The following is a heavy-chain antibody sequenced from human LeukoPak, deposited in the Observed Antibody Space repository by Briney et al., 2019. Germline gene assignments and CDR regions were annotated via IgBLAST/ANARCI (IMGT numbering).Heavy chain of an antibody. CDR2: INSDGSST. D-gene: IGHD2-21*02. V-gene: IGHV3-74*01. CDR1: GFTFSSYW. J-gene: IGHJ4*02. Sequence: PGGSLRLSCAASGFTFSSYWMHWVRQAPGKGLVWVSRINSDGSSTSYADSVKGRFTISRDTSKSTLYLQMNSLRAEDTAVYYCAKDLGGDCYLDYWGQGTLVTVSS. CDR3: AKDLGGDCYLDY.